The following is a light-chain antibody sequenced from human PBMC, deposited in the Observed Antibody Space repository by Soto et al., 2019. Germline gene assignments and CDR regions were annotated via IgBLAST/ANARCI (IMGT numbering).Light chain of an antibody. CDR1: ASDVADYNY. V-gene: IGLV2-14*01. CDR2: DVS. CDR3: SSYTSRSTS. Sequence: QSVLTQPASVSGSPGQSITISCTGTASDVADYNYVSWYQKHPGKAPKLLIYDVSNRPSGVSNRFSGSKSGNTASLTISGLRAEDEADYCCSSYTSRSTSFGTGNKLTVL. J-gene: IGLJ1*01.